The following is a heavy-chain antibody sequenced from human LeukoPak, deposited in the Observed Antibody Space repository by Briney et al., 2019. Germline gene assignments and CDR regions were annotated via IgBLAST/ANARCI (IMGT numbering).Heavy chain of an antibody. CDR1: GFTFSSYW. Sequence: GGSLRLSCAASGFTFSSYWMHWVRQAPGKGLVWVSRISSDGSSTSYADSVKGRFTISRDNAKNTLYLQMNSLRAEDTAVYYCARAYYYGSAKFDYWGQGTLVTVSS. V-gene: IGHV3-74*01. J-gene: IGHJ4*02. CDR2: ISSDGSST. D-gene: IGHD3-10*01. CDR3: ARAYYYGSAKFDY.